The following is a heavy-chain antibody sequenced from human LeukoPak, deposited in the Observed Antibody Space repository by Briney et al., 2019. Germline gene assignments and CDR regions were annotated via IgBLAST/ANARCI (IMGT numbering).Heavy chain of an antibody. CDR1: GYTFTGYY. Sequence: GASVKVSCKASGYTFTGYYLHWVRQAPGQGLEWMGWINPNGGGTNYEQKFQGRVTMTRDPSISTAYMELSRLRSDDTAVYYCARVVISSDAFDIWGQGTMVTVSS. CDR3: ARVVISSDAFDI. J-gene: IGHJ3*02. CDR2: INPNGGGT. V-gene: IGHV1-2*02. D-gene: IGHD3-22*01.